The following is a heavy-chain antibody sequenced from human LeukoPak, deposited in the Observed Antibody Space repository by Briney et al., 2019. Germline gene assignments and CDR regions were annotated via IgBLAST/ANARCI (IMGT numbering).Heavy chain of an antibody. D-gene: IGHD3-22*01. V-gene: IGHV3-30*02. Sequence: PGGSLRLSCAASGFTFSSYGMHWVRQAPGKGLEWVAFIRYDGSNKYYADSVKGRFTISRDNSKNTLYLQMNSLRAEDTAVYYCAKDYYDSSGYYSGLDVWGKGTTVTISS. CDR2: IRYDGSNK. CDR1: GFTFSSYG. CDR3: AKDYYDSSGYYSGLDV. J-gene: IGHJ6*04.